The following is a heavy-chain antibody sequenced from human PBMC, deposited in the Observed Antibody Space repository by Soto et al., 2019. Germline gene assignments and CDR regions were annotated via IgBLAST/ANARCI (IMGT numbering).Heavy chain of an antibody. J-gene: IGHJ5*02. CDR3: ARDGRTYYDFWSGYSWFDP. CDR2: ISPDGSEE. V-gene: IGHV3-7*01. CDR1: GFTFSGYW. D-gene: IGHD3-3*01. Sequence: GGSLGLSCAASGFTFSGYWMTWVRQAPGKGLEGVANISPDGSEEYYVDSVKGRFTISRDNAKNSVYLQMNSLRGEDTALYYCARDGRTYYDFWSGYSWFDPWGQGTLVTVSS.